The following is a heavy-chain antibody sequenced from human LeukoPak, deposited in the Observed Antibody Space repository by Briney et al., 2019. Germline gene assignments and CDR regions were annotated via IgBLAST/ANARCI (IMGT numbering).Heavy chain of an antibody. J-gene: IGHJ3*02. Sequence: ASVKVSCKASGYTFTGYYMHWVRQALGQGLEWMGWINPNSGGTNYAQKFQGRVTMTRDTSISTAYMELSRLRSDDTAVYYCARDMVSSLYCSGGSCYSLVPFDIWGQGTMVTVSS. D-gene: IGHD2-15*01. V-gene: IGHV1-2*02. CDR3: ARDMVSSLYCSGGSCYSLVPFDI. CDR2: INPNSGGT. CDR1: GYTFTGYY.